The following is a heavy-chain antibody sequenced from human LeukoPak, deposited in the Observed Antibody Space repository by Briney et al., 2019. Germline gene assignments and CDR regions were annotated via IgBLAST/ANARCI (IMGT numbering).Heavy chain of an antibody. D-gene: IGHD4-17*01. CDR3: ARGREYGDFFDY. V-gene: IGHV4-61*02. Sequence: SQTLSLTCSVSGGSLSIGSVSYYWSWIRQPAGKGLEWIGRIFSSGNTNYNPSLKSRVTISVDTSKNQFSLRLTSVTAADTAVYYCARGREYGDFFDYWGQGTLVTVSS. CDR1: GGSLSIGSVSYY. J-gene: IGHJ4*02. CDR2: IFSSGNT.